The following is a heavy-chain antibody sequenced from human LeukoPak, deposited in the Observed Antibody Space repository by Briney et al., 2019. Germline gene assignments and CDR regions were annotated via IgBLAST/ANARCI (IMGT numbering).Heavy chain of an antibody. CDR1: GFTFSSYA. D-gene: IGHD6-19*01. CDR3: AKDQTSSGWYFDY. J-gene: IGHJ4*02. Sequence: GGCLRLSCAASGFTFSSYAMSWVRQAPGKGLEWVSEISGSGSNTYYADSVKGRFTISRDNSKNTLYLQMNSLRAGDAAVYYCAKDQTSSGWYFDYWGQGTLVTVSS. CDR2: ISGSGSNT. V-gene: IGHV3-23*01.